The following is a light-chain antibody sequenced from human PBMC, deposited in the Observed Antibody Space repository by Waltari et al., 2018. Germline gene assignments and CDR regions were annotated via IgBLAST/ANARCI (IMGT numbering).Light chain of an antibody. Sequence: DIQMTQSPSTLSASIGETVTIPCRASQEIGVSLAWYQQKPGNAPKILISRASHLEEGVPSRFSGSGSGMDFALTITRLQPDDSATYHCLQFYTYAYTFGRGTRLEIK. CDR2: RAS. CDR1: QEIGVS. J-gene: IGKJ2*01. V-gene: IGKV1-5*03. CDR3: LQFYTYAYT.